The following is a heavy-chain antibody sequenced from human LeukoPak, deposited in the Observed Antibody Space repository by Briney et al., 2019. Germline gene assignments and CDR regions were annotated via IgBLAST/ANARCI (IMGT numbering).Heavy chain of an antibody. CDR3: ARVKDPGGYYYYYYIDV. CDR2: INHSGST. CDR1: GGSFSGYY. V-gene: IGHV4-34*01. J-gene: IGHJ6*03. Sequence: SETLYLTCAVYGGSFSGYYWSWIRQPPGKGLEWIGEINHSGSTNYNPSLKSRVTISVDTSKTQFSLKLSSVTAADTAVYYCARVKDPGGYYYYYYIDVWGKGTTVTVSS. D-gene: IGHD3-16*01.